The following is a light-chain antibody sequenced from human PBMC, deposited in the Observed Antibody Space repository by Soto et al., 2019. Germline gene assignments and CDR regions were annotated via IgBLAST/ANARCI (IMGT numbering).Light chain of an antibody. CDR3: QQRSDWPIT. Sequence: DIQMTQSPSTLSASVGDRVTITCRASQSISSWLAWYQQKPGKAPKLLIYDASSLESGVPSRFSGSGSGTDFTLAINRLEPDDFAVYYCQQRSDWPITFGQGTRLEIK. J-gene: IGKJ5*01. CDR2: DAS. V-gene: IGKV1-5*01. CDR1: QSISSW.